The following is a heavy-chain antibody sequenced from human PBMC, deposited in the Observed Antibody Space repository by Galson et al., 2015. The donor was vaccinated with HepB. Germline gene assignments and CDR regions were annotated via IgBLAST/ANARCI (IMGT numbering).Heavy chain of an antibody. J-gene: IGHJ6*02. V-gene: IGHV3-53*01. CDR3: ARDGGRGGYASGLYYYYGTDV. D-gene: IGHD6-25*01. CDR1: GLTVSNIY. Sequence: SLRLSCAASGLTVSNIYMSWVRQAPGKGLEWVSVIYSGGSTYYADSVKGRFTISRDNSKNTVYLQMNSLRAEDTAVYYCARDGGRGGYASGLYYYYGTDVWGQGTTVTVSS. CDR2: IYSGGST.